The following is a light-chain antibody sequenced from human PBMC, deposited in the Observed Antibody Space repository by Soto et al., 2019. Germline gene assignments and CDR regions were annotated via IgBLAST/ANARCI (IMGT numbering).Light chain of an antibody. V-gene: IGKV3-15*01. CDR1: QSVSRY. CDR2: DAS. J-gene: IGKJ1*01. Sequence: EIVMTQSPATLSVSPGEGATLSCRASQSVSRYLAWYQQKPGQAPRLLIYDASIRATGIPVRFSGSGSGTEFTLTISNLQSEDFATYYCQQYNILSTFGQGTKVEI. CDR3: QQYNILST.